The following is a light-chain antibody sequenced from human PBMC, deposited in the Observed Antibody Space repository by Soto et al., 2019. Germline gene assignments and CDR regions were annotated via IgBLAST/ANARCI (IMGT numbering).Light chain of an antibody. CDR2: GAS. CDR3: LKYGGSPWT. J-gene: IGKJ1*01. CDR1: HSVSSSY. Sequence: EMVLTQSPGTLSLSPGERATLSCRASHSVSSSYLAWYQQKPGQAPRLLIYGASSRATGSPDRFSGSGSGTDFTLTISRLEPEDFAVYYCLKYGGSPWTFGQGTKVEI. V-gene: IGKV3-20*01.